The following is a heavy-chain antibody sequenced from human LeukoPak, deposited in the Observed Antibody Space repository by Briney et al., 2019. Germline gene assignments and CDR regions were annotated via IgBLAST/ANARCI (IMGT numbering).Heavy chain of an antibody. D-gene: IGHD3-10*01. CDR1: GFTFSSYSM. J-gene: IGHJ6*02. Sequence: GSLRLSCAASGFTFSSYSMNWVRQPPGKGLEWIGEISHSGSNNYNPSLKNRVTISIDKSMNELSLQLTSVTAADTAVYYCARVGFIIIRGERSPFPKIPPLPYGLDVWGQGTTVTVSS. CDR2: ISHSGSN. V-gene: IGHV4-4*02. CDR3: ARVGFIIIRGERSPFPKIPPLPYGLDV.